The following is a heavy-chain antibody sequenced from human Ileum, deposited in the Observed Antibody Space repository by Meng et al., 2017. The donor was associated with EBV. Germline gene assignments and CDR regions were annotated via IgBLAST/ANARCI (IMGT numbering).Heavy chain of an antibody. CDR3: ARGVDYHWGY. J-gene: IGHJ4*02. D-gene: IGHD3-16*01. V-gene: IGHV4-4*02. CDR1: GGSIITYYG. CDR2: IHHRGIT. Sequence: QGLLEGVVPGLEKPSGSRYFTSAGSGGSIITYYGWGLGRQSPGEGLEWIGEIHHRGITNDNAALRSRVDMSRDKSKNQVSFNLRSATAADTAVYYCARGVDYHWGYWGQGSLVTVSS.